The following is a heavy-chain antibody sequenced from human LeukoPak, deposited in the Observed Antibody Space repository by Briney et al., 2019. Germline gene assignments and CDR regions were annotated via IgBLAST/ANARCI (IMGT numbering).Heavy chain of an antibody. Sequence: PGGSLTLSCTASGFTFGDYAMSWVRQAPGKGLEGGAVMSYDGCNKYYADSVTGRFSICRDKYKNTLYLQMNSLRAEDTAVYYCARGQLRYSDWLLRGGYFDYWGQGTLVTVSS. CDR3: ARGQLRYSDWLLRGGYFDY. J-gene: IGHJ4*02. CDR1: GFTFGDYA. D-gene: IGHD3-9*01. V-gene: IGHV3-30*04. CDR2: MSYDGCNK.